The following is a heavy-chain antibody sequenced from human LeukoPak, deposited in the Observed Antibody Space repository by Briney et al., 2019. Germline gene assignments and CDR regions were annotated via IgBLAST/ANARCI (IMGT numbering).Heavy chain of an antibody. J-gene: IGHJ5*02. V-gene: IGHV4-61*02. CDR3: ARDVVVVRAALNWFDP. D-gene: IGHD2-2*01. CDR1: GGSISSGSYY. CDR2: IYTSGST. Sequence: SQTPSLTCTVSGGSISSGSYYWSWIRQPAGKGLEWIGRIYTSGSTNYNPSLKSRVTISVDTSKNQFSLKLSSVTAADTAVYYYARDVVVVRAALNWFDPWGQGTLVTVSS.